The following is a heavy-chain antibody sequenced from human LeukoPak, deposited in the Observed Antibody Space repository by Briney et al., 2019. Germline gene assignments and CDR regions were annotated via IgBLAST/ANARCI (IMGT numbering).Heavy chain of an antibody. CDR3: AREVIGTYYYDSSGYYFDY. Sequence: PSETLSLTCTVSDDSIKNYFWTWIRQSPGKGLEWIGYVFYSGSTSYNPSLRSRLTMSVDTSKSQFSLNLKSVTAADTAVYYCAREVIGTYYYDSSGYYFDYWGQGTLVTVSS. D-gene: IGHD3-22*01. V-gene: IGHV4-59*01. J-gene: IGHJ4*02. CDR2: VFYSGST. CDR1: DDSIKNYF.